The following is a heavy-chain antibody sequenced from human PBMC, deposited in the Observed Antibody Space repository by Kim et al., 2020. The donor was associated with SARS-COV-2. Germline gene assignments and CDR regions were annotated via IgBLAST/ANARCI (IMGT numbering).Heavy chain of an antibody. CDR1: GFTFDDYA. CDR2: ISWNSGSI. J-gene: IGHJ6*02. V-gene: IGHV3-9*01. CDR3: AKDAAPLLWFGDLPYGMDV. D-gene: IGHD3-10*01. Sequence: GGSLRLSCAASGFTFDDYAMHWVRQAPGKGLEWLSGISWNSGSIGYADSVKGRFTISRDNAKNSLYPQMNSLRAEDTALYYCAKDAAPLLWFGDLPYGMDVWGQGTTVTVSS.